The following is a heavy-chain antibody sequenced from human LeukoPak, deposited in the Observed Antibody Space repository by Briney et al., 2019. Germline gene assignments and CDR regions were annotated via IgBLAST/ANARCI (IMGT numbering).Heavy chain of an antibody. D-gene: IGHD4-17*01. CDR2: TSSSDDGK. CDR3: ARANGDYAWFDP. CDR1: GFSLSSYA. Sequence: GGSLRLSCTVSGFSLSSYAMSWVRRAPGKGLEWVSATSSSDDGKYYADSVRGRFTISRDNSRNTMYLQMNSLRAEDTAVYYCARANGDYAWFDPWGQGTLVTVSS. J-gene: IGHJ5*02. V-gene: IGHV3-23*01.